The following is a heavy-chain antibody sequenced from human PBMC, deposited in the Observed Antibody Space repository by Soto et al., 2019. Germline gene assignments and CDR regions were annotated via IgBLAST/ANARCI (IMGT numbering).Heavy chain of an antibody. Sequence: QVQLQESGPGLLTPSETLSLTCTVSVSGGSVSTGVHYWSWIRQHPGKGLEWLGYIYYSWSTTYNPSLKTRVTISVDTSKDQFALKLTSGNDADTAVYCCSRGHFTSWDWFARWGRGTVVTVSS. CDR3: SRGHFTSWDWFAR. CDR1: GGSVSTGVHY. V-gene: IGHV4-61*08. D-gene: IGHD2-2*01. J-gene: IGHJ2*01. CDR2: IYYSWST.